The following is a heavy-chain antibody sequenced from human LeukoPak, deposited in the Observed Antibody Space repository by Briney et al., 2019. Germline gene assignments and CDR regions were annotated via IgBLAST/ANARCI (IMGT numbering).Heavy chain of an antibody. J-gene: IGHJ4*02. D-gene: IGHD6-13*01. CDR2: IYYSGST. CDR3: AREDYSSSWTHSSSFDY. V-gene: IGHV4-39*07. Sequence: SETLSFTCTVSGGSISSSSYYWGWIRQPPGKGLEWIGSIYYSGSTYYNPSLKSRVTISVDTSKNQFSLKLSSVTAADTAVYYCAREDYSSSWTHSSSFDYWGQGTLVTVSS. CDR1: GGSISSSSYY.